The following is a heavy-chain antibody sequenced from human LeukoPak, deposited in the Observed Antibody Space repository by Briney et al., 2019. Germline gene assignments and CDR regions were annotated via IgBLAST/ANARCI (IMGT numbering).Heavy chain of an antibody. CDR2: ISGGGGST. CDR3: AKDPKMAAAGTIREAPLVDY. D-gene: IGHD6-13*01. J-gene: IGHJ4*02. V-gene: IGHV3-23*01. CDR1: GFTFSSYA. Sequence: GGSLRLSCAASGFTFSSYAMSWVRQAPGKGLEWVSAISGGGGSTYYADSVKGRFTISRDNSKNTLYLQMNSLRAEDTAVYYCAKDPKMAAAGTIREAPLVDYWGQGTLVTVSS.